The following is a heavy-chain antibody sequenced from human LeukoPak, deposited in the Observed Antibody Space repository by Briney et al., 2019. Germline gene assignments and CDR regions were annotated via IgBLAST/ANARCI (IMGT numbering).Heavy chain of an antibody. CDR1: GGTFSSYA. CDR3: ARDHWGDYYGSGSSEQYYYGMDV. Sequence: SVKVSCKASGGTFSSYAISWVRQAPGQGLEWKGGIIPIFGTANYAQKFQGRVTITADESTSTAYMELSSLRSEDTAVYYCARDHWGDYYGSGSSEQYYYGMDVWGQGTTVTVSS. J-gene: IGHJ6*02. CDR2: IIPIFGTA. D-gene: IGHD3-10*01. V-gene: IGHV1-69*13.